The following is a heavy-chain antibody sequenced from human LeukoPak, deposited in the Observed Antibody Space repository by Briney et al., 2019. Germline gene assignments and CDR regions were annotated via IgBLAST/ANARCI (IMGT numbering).Heavy chain of an antibody. CDR1: GGSFSGYY. D-gene: IGHD1-26*01. CDR3: ARGRRRGMYFDY. V-gene: IGHV4-34*01. Sequence: PSETLSLTCAVYGGSFSGYYWSWIRQPPGKGLEWIGEINHSGSTNYNPSLKSRVTISVDTSKNQFSLKLSSVTAADTAVYYCARGRRRGMYFDYWGQGTLVTVSS. CDR2: INHSGST. J-gene: IGHJ4*02.